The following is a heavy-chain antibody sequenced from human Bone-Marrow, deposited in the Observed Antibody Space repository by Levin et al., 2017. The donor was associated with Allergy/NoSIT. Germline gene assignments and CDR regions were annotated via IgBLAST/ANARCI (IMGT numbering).Heavy chain of an antibody. CDR2: IYWDDDK. J-gene: IGHJ3*01. Sequence: ESGPTLVKPTQTLTLTCTFSGFSLSGSGVGVGWIRQPPGKALEWLAIIYWDDDKLYSPSLKSRLSIAKDTSKNQVVLTMTNMDPVDTATYFCAHREITMLRADAFDVWGQGTMVTVSS. CDR1: GFSLSGSGVG. V-gene: IGHV2-5*02. CDR3: AHREITMLRADAFDV. D-gene: IGHD3-10*01.